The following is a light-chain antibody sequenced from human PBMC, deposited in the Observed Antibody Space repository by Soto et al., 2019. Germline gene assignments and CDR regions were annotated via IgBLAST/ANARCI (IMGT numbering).Light chain of an antibody. V-gene: IGKV3-15*01. CDR2: GAS. CDR3: QQYKIWPPFT. J-gene: IGKJ3*01. Sequence: EIVMTQSPATLSVSPGERATLSCRASQSLSDNLAWYQQKPGQAPRLLIYGASTRATGIPARFSGSGSGTEFTITVNSLQSEDSAVYYCQQYKIWPPFTFGHGTKVDI. CDR1: QSLSDN.